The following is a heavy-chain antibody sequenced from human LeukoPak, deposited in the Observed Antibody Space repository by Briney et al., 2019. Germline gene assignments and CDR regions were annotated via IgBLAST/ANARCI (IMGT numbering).Heavy chain of an antibody. V-gene: IGHV4-39*01. J-gene: IGHJ4*02. CDR2: IYYSGNT. Sequence: SETLSLTCTVSGGSISSSSYYWGWIRQPPGKGLEWIGSIYYSGNTYYDPSLKSRVTISVDTSKNQFSLKLSSVTAADTAVYYFARQRFLIVVVPAAIRGDYFDYWGQGTLVTVSS. CDR3: ARQRFLIVVVPAAIRGDYFDY. CDR1: GGSISSSSYY. D-gene: IGHD2-2*02.